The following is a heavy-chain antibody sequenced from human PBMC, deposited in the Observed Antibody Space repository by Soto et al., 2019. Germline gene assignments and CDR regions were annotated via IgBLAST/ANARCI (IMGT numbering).Heavy chain of an antibody. J-gene: IGHJ4*02. CDR3: ASGIAVAGTVLHYFDY. V-gene: IGHV4-4*02. CDR1: GGSISSSNW. Sequence: SETLSLTCAVSGGSISSSNWWSWVRQPPGKGLEWIGEIYHSGSTNYNPSLKSRVTISVDKSKNQFSLKLSSVTAADTAVYYCASGIAVAGTVLHYFDYWGQGTMVTVSS. CDR2: IYHSGST. D-gene: IGHD6-19*01.